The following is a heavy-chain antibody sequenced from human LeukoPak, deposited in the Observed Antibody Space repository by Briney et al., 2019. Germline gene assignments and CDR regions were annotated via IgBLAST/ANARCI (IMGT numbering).Heavy chain of an antibody. CDR3: ARLNYYDSSGQYFDY. CDR1: GFTFSNYW. CDR2: IKQDGSEK. D-gene: IGHD3-22*01. Sequence: PGGSLRLSCAASGFTFSNYWMSWVRQAPGKGLEWVANIKQDGSEKYYVDSVKGRFTISRDNAKNSLYLQMNSLRAEDTAVYYCARLNYYDSSGQYFDYWGQGTLVTVSS. J-gene: IGHJ4*02. V-gene: IGHV3-7*01.